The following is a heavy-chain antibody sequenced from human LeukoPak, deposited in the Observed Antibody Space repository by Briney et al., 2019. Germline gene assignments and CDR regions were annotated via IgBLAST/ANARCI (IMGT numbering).Heavy chain of an antibody. J-gene: IGHJ4*02. CDR2: IYDSGST. D-gene: IGHD6-13*01. CDR1: GGSIRSSYYY. CDR3: ARGGSSSWYISVDY. Sequence: TASETLSLTCTVSGGSIRSSYYYWGWIRQPPGKGLEWIGSIYDSGSTYYNPSLKSRVTISVDTSKSQFSLKLNSVTAADTAVYYCARGGSSSWYISVDYWGQGTLVTVSS. V-gene: IGHV4-39*01.